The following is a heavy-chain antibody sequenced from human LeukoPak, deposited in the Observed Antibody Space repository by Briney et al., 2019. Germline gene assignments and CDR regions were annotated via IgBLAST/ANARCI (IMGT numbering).Heavy chain of an antibody. CDR1: GGSISSYY. D-gene: IGHD3-22*01. J-gene: IGHJ4*02. CDR3: AGGRGYYYDSSGLDY. Sequence: SETLSLTCTVSGGSISSYYWSWIRQPPGKGLEWIGYIYYSGSTNYNPSLKSRVTISVDTSKNQFSLKLSSVTAADTAVYYCAGGRGYYYDSSGLDYWGQGTLVTVSS. V-gene: IGHV4-59*01. CDR2: IYYSGST.